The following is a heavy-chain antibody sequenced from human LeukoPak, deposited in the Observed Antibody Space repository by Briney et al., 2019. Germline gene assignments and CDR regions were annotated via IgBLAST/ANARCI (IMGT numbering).Heavy chain of an antibody. D-gene: IGHD3-10*01. V-gene: IGHV1-2*06. J-gene: IGHJ6*03. Sequence: ASVKVSCKASGYTFSGYYMHWVRQAPGQGVEWMGRINPNSGGTNYAQKVEGRVTMTRDTSIGTACMELSSLTSDDTAVYYCARDGANKVRGVHYYYMDVWGKGTTVTVSS. CDR3: ARDGANKVRGVHYYYMDV. CDR2: INPNSGGT. CDR1: GYTFSGYY.